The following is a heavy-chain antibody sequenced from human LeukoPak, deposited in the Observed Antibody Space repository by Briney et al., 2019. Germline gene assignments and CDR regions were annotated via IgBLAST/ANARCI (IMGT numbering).Heavy chain of an antibody. J-gene: IGHJ4*02. Sequence: PGRSLRLSCAASGFTFSSYGMHWVRQAPGKGLEWVAVISYDGSNKYYADSVKGRFTISRDNSKNTLYLQMNSLRVEDTAVYYCAKDLRGNKSPHYFDYWGQGTLVTVSS. CDR1: GFTFSSYG. CDR2: ISYDGSNK. V-gene: IGHV3-30*18. D-gene: IGHD1/OR15-1a*01. CDR3: AKDLRGNKSPHYFDY.